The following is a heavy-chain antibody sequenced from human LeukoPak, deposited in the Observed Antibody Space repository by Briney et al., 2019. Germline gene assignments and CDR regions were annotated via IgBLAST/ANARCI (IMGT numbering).Heavy chain of an antibody. J-gene: IGHJ3*02. CDR3: AKSEGLYYDSSGLGAFDI. Sequence: GGFLRLSCAATGFTFSSYAMRWVGQAAGKGLEWVSAISGSGGSTYYADSVKGRFTISRDNSKNTLYLQMNSLRAEDTAVYYCAKSEGLYYDSSGLGAFDIWGQGTMVTVSS. D-gene: IGHD3-22*01. CDR2: ISGSGGST. V-gene: IGHV3-23*01. CDR1: GFTFSSYA.